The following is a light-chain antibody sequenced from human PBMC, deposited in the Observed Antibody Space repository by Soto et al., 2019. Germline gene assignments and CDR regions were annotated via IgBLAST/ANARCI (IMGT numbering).Light chain of an antibody. CDR1: QSVSSY. CDR2: DAS. Sequence: EIVLTQSPATLSLSPGERATLSCRASQSVSSYLAWYQKKPGQAPRLLIYDASNRATGIPARFSGSGSGTDFTLTITRLEPDDSAVYYCQQHGISHITFGQGTRLEIK. CDR3: QQHGISHIT. J-gene: IGKJ5*01. V-gene: IGKV3-11*01.